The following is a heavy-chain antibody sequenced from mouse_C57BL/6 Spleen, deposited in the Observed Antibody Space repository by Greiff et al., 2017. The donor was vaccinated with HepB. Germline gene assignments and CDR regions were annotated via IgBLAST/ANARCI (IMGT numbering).Heavy chain of an antibody. D-gene: IGHD2-2*01. Sequence: EVQVVESGPELVKPGASVKISCKASGYSFTGYYMNWVKQSPEKSLEWIGEINPSTGGTTYNQKFKAKATLTVDKSSSTAYMQLKSLTSEDSAVYYCARWLRYFDYWGQGTTLTVSS. CDR3: ARWLRYFDY. J-gene: IGHJ2*01. V-gene: IGHV1-42*01. CDR1: GYSFTGYY. CDR2: INPSTGGT.